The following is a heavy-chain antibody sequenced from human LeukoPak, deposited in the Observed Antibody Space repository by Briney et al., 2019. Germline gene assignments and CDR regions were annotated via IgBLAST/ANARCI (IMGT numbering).Heavy chain of an antibody. CDR2: ITNSGGDT. D-gene: IGHD6-6*01. Sequence: PGGSLRLSCAASGFTFSSYAMSWVRQAPGKGLEWVSAITNSGGDTYHADSVKGRFTISRDNSKNTLYLQMNSLRVEDTAVYYCAKGSSSSRPYYFDYWGQGTLVTASS. CDR3: AKGSSSSRPYYFDY. J-gene: IGHJ4*02. V-gene: IGHV3-23*01. CDR1: GFTFSSYA.